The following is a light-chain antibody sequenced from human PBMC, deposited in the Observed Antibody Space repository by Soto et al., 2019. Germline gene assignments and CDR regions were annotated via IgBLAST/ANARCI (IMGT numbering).Light chain of an antibody. V-gene: IGKV1-27*01. J-gene: IGKJ1*01. CDR3: QKYNRAPEK. Sequence: DIQMTQSPSSLSASVGDRVTITCRASQAITNYVAWYQQKPGKVPTLLIYAAFTLQSGVPSRFSGSGSGTDFTLTIRSPQPEDVATYYCQKYNRAPEKFGQGTKVEIK. CDR2: AAF. CDR1: QAITNY.